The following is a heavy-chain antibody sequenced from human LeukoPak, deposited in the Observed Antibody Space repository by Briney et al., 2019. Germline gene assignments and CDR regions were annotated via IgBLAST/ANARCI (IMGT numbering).Heavy chain of an antibody. J-gene: IGHJ3*02. Sequence: GRSLRLSCAASGFTFSSYGMHWVRQAPGKGLEWVAVISYDGSNKYYADSVKGRFTISRDNSKNTLYLQMNSLRAEDTAVYYCAKQYRPAAISPDAFDIWGQGTMVTVSS. D-gene: IGHD2-2*02. CDR3: AKQYRPAAISPDAFDI. CDR2: ISYDGSNK. CDR1: GFTFSSYG. V-gene: IGHV3-30*18.